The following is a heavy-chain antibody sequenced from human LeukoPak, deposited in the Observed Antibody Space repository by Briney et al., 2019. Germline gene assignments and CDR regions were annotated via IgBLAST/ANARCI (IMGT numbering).Heavy chain of an antibody. CDR3: ASHYVDTAMVIEIY. D-gene: IGHD5-18*01. J-gene: IGHJ4*02. CDR2: IYYSGST. CDR1: GGSISSGDYY. V-gene: IGHV4-30-4*08. Sequence: SQTLSLTCAVSGGSISSGDYYWSWIRQPPGKGLEWIGYIYYSGSTYYNPSLKSRVTISVDTCKNQFSLKLSSVTAADTAVYYCASHYVDTAMVIEIYWGQGTLVTVSS.